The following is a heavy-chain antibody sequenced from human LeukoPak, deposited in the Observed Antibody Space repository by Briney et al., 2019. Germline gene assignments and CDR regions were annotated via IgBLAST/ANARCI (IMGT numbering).Heavy chain of an antibody. J-gene: IGHJ4*02. Sequence: SETLSLTCIVSDGSISSFYWSWIRQPPGKGLEWIGYISYSGGTVYNPSLKSRVTISINTSKNQFPLELRSVTAADTAVYYCARVGRGDHTWGSYSFDHWGQGALVTVSS. CDR3: ARVGRGDHTWGSYSFDH. CDR2: ISYSGGT. D-gene: IGHD3-16*01. CDR1: DGSISSFY. V-gene: IGHV4-59*01.